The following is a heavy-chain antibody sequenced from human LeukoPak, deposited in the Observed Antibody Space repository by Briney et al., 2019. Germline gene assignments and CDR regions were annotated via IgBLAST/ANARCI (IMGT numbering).Heavy chain of an antibody. D-gene: IGHD2-15*01. CDR1: VFIYGDYA. CDR2: IRCKTYERIT. V-gene: IGHV3-49*04. CDR3: TRALYCSGGSGWSFFY. J-gene: IGHJ4*02. Sequence: GRSLRLFCTSCVFIYGDYALSGVRQARGRGLVWVGFIRCKTYERITEYVACVKGRFTISTDESKSITYLQMNSLKTEDMAVYYCTRALYCSGGSGWSFFYCGQGTLFTVSS.